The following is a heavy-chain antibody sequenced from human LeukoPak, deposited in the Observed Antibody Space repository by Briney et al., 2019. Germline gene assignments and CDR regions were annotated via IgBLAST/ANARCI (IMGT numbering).Heavy chain of an antibody. CDR2: IYYSGST. CDR3: AKELSYSSGWSQFDY. CDR1: GGSISSYL. Sequence: PSETLSLTCTVSGGSISSYLWSWIRQPPGKGLEWIGYIYYSGSTNYNPSLKSRVTISVDTSKNQFSLKLSSVTAADTAVYYCAKELSYSSGWSQFDYWGQGTLVTVSS. D-gene: IGHD6-19*01. V-gene: IGHV4-59*01. J-gene: IGHJ4*02.